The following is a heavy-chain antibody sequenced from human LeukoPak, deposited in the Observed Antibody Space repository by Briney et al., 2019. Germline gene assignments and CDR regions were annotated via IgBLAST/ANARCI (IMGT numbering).Heavy chain of an antibody. CDR3: AREMATIVNQFDY. CDR1: GYTFTSYY. Sequence: GASVKVSCKASGYTFTSYYMHWVRQAPGQGLEWMGWISPYNGNTNYAQKLQGRVTMTTDTSTTTAYMELRSLRSDDTAVYYCAREMATIVNQFDYWGQGTLVTVSS. CDR2: ISPYNGNT. V-gene: IGHV1-18*04. J-gene: IGHJ4*02. D-gene: IGHD5-24*01.